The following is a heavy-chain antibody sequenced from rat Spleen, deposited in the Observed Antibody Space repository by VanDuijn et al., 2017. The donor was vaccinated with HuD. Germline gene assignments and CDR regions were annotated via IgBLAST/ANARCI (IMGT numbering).Heavy chain of an antibody. CDR1: GFPFSNYD. J-gene: IGHJ1*01. V-gene: IGHV5-25*01. CDR2: ISTTGRNT. Sequence: EVQLVASGGVLVQPGRSLKLSCAASGFPFSNYDMAWVRQAPTKGLEWIASISTTGRNTYYRDSGKGRFTVSRDNAKRTLYLKMDSLRSEDTATYYCARLNYDWYFDFWGPGTMVTVSS. CDR3: ARLNYDWYFDF.